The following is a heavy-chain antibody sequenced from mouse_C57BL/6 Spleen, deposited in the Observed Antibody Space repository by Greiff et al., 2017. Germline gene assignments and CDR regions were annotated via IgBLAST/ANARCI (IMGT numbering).Heavy chain of an antibody. V-gene: IGHV5-6*02. CDR2: ISSGGSYT. Sequence: DVKLVESGGDLVKPGGSLKLSCAASGFTFSSYGMSWVRQTPDKRLEWVATISSGGSYTYYPDSVKGRFTISRDNAKNTLYLQMSILKSEDTAMYYCTRQNNYVFDYWGQGTPLTVSS. CDR1: GFTFSSYG. CDR3: TRQNNYVFDY. J-gene: IGHJ2*01. D-gene: IGHD5-2*01.